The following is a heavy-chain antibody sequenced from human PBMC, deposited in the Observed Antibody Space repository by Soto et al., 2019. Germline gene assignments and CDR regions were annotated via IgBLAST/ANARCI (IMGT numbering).Heavy chain of an antibody. CDR2: INPNGGAT. Sequence: QVQLVQSGAEVKKPGASVKVSCKTSGDSFSAYYLHWVRQAPGQGLEWLGWINPNGGATKYAQKFRGRVAMTRDTSIRTAYRELTSLRSDDTAIYYWARESGGATATLDYYYFYMDVWGKGTTVTVSS. CDR3: ARESGGATATLDYYYFYMDV. CDR1: GDSFSAYY. D-gene: IGHD5-12*01. V-gene: IGHV1-2*02. J-gene: IGHJ6*03.